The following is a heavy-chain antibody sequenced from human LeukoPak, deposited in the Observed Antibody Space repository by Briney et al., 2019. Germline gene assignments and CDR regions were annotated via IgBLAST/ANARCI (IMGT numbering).Heavy chain of an antibody. CDR3: ARDSADILTGFFEQ. Sequence: PSETLSLTCTVSGGSISSYWWSWIRQPAAKGLEWIGRIYSSGSSNYNFALESRVTISVDKLKNQFSLKLSSVTAADTAVYYCARDSADILTGFFEQWGQGTLVTVSS. V-gene: IGHV4-4*07. CDR1: GGSISSYW. J-gene: IGHJ4*02. D-gene: IGHD3-9*01. CDR2: IYSSGSS.